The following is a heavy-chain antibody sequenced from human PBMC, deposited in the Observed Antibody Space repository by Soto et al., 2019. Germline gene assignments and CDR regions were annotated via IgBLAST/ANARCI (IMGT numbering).Heavy chain of an antibody. V-gene: IGHV1-18*01. Sequence: ASVKVSCKASGYTFTSYGIIWVRQAPGQGLEWMGWISAYNGNTHYAQKLQGRVTMTTDTSTSTAYMELSSLRSEDTAVYYCARAPSWYIFDYWGQGTLVTVSS. D-gene: IGHD6-13*01. CDR2: ISAYNGNT. CDR3: ARAPSWYIFDY. CDR1: GYTFTSYG. J-gene: IGHJ4*02.